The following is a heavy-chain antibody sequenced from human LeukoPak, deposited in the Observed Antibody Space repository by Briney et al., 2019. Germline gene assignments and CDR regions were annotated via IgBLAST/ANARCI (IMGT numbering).Heavy chain of an antibody. J-gene: IGHJ5*02. CDR3: ASGGSSATTNWFDP. Sequence: PGGSLRLSCAASGFTFSSYGMSWVRQAPGKGLEWVSAISGSGGSTYYADSVKGRFTISRDNSKNTLYLQMNSLRAEDTAVYYCASGGSSATTNWFDPWGQGTLVTVSS. CDR1: GFTFSSYG. V-gene: IGHV3-23*01. CDR2: ISGSGGST. D-gene: IGHD2-15*01.